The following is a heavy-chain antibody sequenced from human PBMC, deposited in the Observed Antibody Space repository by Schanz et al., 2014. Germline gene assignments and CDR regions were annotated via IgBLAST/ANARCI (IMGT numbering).Heavy chain of an antibody. J-gene: IGHJ4*02. Sequence: EVQLVESGGGLVQPGGSLRLSWAASGFTFSSFWMSWVRQAPGKGLEWGANIKEDGSEKYYVDSVKGRFTISRDNAKNALYLQMNSLRAEDTAVYYCVRDTDYHFDYWGQGTLVTVSS. CDR2: IKEDGSEK. CDR1: GFTFSSFW. CDR3: VRDTDYHFDY. D-gene: IGHD4-17*01. V-gene: IGHV3-7*01.